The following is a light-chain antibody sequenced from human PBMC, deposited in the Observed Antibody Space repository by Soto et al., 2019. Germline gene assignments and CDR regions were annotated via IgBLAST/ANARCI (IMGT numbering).Light chain of an antibody. CDR3: QQSYTTSKIT. Sequence: EIQMTQSPSSLSASVGDRVTVTCRASQNISNYLNWYQQKPGKAPKLLIYAASTLQSGVPSRFSGSGSGTDFTLTISSLQPEDFAVYYCQQSYTTSKITFGGGAKVEIK. J-gene: IGKJ4*01. V-gene: IGKV1-39*01. CDR2: AAS. CDR1: QNISNY.